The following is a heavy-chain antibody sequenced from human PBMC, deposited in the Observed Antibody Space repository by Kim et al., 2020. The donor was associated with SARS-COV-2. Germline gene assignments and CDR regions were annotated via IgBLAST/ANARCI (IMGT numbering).Heavy chain of an antibody. V-gene: IGHV1-18*01. D-gene: IGHD3-22*01. Sequence: ASVKVSCKASGYTFTSYGISWVRQAPGQGLEWMGWISAYNGNTNYAQKLQGRVTMTTDTSTSTAYMELRSLRSDDTAVYYCARDSPKYYYDSSGYYYDRGAFDIWGQGTMVTVSS. CDR2: ISAYNGNT. J-gene: IGHJ3*02. CDR1: GYTFTSYG. CDR3: ARDSPKYYYDSSGYYYDRGAFDI.